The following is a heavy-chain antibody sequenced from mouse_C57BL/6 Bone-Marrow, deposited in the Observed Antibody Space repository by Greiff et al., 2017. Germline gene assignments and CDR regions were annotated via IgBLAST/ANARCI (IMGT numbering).Heavy chain of an antibody. J-gene: IGHJ4*01. D-gene: IGHD4-1*01. CDR3: ARHQRWDAMDY. V-gene: IGHV5-15*01. CDR2: ISNLAYSI. Sequence: EVQLQESGGGLVQPGGSLKLSCAASGFTFSDYGMAWVRQAPRKGPEWVAFISNLAYSIYYADTVTGRFTISRENAKNTLYLEMSSLRSEDTAMYYCARHQRWDAMDYWGQGTSVTVSS. CDR1: GFTFSDYG.